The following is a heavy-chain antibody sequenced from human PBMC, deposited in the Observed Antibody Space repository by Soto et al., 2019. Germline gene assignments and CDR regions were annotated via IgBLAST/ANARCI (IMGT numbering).Heavy chain of an antibody. CDR1: GYTFIDNG. D-gene: IGHD3-10*01. V-gene: IGHV1-18*01. J-gene: IGHJ3*02. CDR2: ISADKGNT. CDR3: ARDRAHRFAI. Sequence: ASVKVSCKASGYTFIDNGISWVRQAPGQGLEWMGWISADKGNTNYAQKLQGRVTMTRDTSTSTVYMELRSLRFDDTAVYFCARDRAHRFAIWGQGKMVPVS.